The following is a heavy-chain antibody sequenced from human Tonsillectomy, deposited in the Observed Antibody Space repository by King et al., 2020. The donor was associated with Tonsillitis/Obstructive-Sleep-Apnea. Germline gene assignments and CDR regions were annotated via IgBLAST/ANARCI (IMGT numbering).Heavy chain of an antibody. CDR3: ARGGPEYSSSSGRNFYYYMDV. J-gene: IGHJ6*03. CDR1: GGSISSGGYY. Sequence: QLQESGPGLVKPSQTLSLTCTVSGGSISSGGYYWSWIRQHPGKGLEGIGYIYYSGSTYYNPSLKSLVTISVETYKNQFSLKLSSVTAADTAVYYCARGGPEYSSSSGRNFYYYMDVWGKGTTVTVSS. CDR2: IYYSGST. D-gene: IGHD6-6*01. V-gene: IGHV4-31*01.